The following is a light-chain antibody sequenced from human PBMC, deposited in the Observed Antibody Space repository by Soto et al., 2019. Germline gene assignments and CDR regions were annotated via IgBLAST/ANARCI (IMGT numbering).Light chain of an antibody. Sequence: AIRMTQSPSSLSASTGDRVTITCRASQGISSYLAWYQQKPGKAPKLLIYATSTLLSGVPSRFSGSGSGTDFTLTSSCLQSEDFATYYCQQYYSYPRTFGQGTKVEIK. V-gene: IGKV1-8*01. CDR3: QQYYSYPRT. J-gene: IGKJ1*01. CDR1: QGISSY. CDR2: ATS.